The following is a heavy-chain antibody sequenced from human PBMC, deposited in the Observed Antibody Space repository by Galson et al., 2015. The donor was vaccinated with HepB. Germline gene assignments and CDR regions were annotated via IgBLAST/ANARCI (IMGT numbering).Heavy chain of an antibody. CDR2: ISAYNGNT. V-gene: IGHV1-18*01. D-gene: IGHD3-10*01. CDR1: GYTFTSYG. Sequence: SVKVSCKASGYTFTSYGISWVRQAPGQGLEWMGWISAYNGNTNYAQKLQGRVTMTTDTSTSTAYMELRSLRSDDTAVYYCAREGGGVLWFGELFLDYWGQGTLVTVSS. J-gene: IGHJ4*02. CDR3: AREGGGVLWFGELFLDY.